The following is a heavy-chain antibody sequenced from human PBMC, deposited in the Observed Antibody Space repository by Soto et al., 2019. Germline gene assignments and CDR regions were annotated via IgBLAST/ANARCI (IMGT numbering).Heavy chain of an antibody. CDR2: IYYSGST. V-gene: IGHV4-31*03. D-gene: IGHD3-3*01. J-gene: IGHJ5*02. Sequence: PSETLSLTCTVSGGSISSGGYYWSWIRQHPGKGLEWIGYIYYSGSTYYNPSLKSRVTISVDTSKNQFSLKLSSVTAADTAVYYCARAPYDFWSGYYGWFDPWGQGTLVTSPQ. CDR1: GGSISSGGYY. CDR3: ARAPYDFWSGYYGWFDP.